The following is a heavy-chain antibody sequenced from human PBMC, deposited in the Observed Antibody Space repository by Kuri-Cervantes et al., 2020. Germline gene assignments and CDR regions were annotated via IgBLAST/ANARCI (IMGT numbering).Heavy chain of an antibody. Sequence: GESLKISCAASGFTFSSYGVHWVRQAPGKGPEWVAVIWYDGSNKYYADSVKGRFAISRDNSKNTLYLQMNSLRAEDTAVYYCARGSWFGDRYYGMDVWGQGTTVTVSS. CDR3: ARGSWFGDRYYGMDV. V-gene: IGHV3-33*01. CDR1: GFTFSSYG. J-gene: IGHJ6*02. CDR2: IWYDGSNK. D-gene: IGHD3-10*01.